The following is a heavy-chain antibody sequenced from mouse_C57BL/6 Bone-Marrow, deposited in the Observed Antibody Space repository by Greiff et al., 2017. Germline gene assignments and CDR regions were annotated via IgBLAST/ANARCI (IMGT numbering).Heavy chain of an antibody. CDR3: AREYYYGSRW. CDR1: GYTFTSYW. V-gene: IGHV1-7*01. Sequence: VQLQQSGAELAKPGASVKLSCKASGYTFTSYWMHWVKQRPGQGLEWIGYINPSSGYTKYNQKFKDKATLTADTSASTAYVQLSSLTSEDSAVYYCAREYYYGSRWWGQGTALTVSS. D-gene: IGHD1-1*01. CDR2: INPSSGYT. J-gene: IGHJ2*01.